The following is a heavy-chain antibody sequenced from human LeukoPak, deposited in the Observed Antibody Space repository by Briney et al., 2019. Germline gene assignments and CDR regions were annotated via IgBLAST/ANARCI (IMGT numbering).Heavy chain of an antibody. CDR1: GFTFSSYA. J-gene: IGHJ4*02. D-gene: IGHD6-19*01. V-gene: IGHV3-23*01. CDR3: AKGVAVASPYYFDF. Sequence: GGSLRLSCAASGFTFSSYAMSWVRQAPGKGLEWVSAISGIGGSTYYADSVKGRFTISRENSKKTLYLQMTSLRAEDTAVYYCAKGVAVASPYYFDFWGQGTLVTASS. CDR2: ISGIGGST.